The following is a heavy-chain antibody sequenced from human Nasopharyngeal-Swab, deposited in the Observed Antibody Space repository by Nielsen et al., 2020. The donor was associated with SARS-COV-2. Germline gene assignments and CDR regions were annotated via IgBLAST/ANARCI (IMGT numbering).Heavy chain of an antibody. D-gene: IGHD4-17*01. Sequence: GGSLRLSCAASGLTFRNAWMNWVRQVPGRGLEWVGRIKSKTDGGATDYAAPVKGRFSISRDDSKNTIYVQMNSLKTEDTAVYHCTTYYGDSHSYFYYHAMDVWGQGTTVTVSS. CDR3: TTYYGDSHSYFYYHAMDV. V-gene: IGHV3-15*01. J-gene: IGHJ6*02. CDR2: IKSKTDGGAT. CDR1: GLTFRNAW.